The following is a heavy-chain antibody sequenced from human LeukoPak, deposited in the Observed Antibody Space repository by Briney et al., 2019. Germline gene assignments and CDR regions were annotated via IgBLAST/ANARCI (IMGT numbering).Heavy chain of an antibody. CDR3: ARGGEYDILTGYRPIAYYYYGMDV. CDR2: MYYSGST. D-gene: IGHD3-9*01. Sequence: SQTLSLTCTVSGGSISSGGYYWSWIRQHPGKGLEWIGYMYYSGSTYYNPSLKSRVTISVDTSKNQFSLKLNSVTAADTAVYYCARGGEYDILTGYRPIAYYYYGMDVWGQGTTVTVSS. V-gene: IGHV4-31*03. CDR1: GGSISSGGYY. J-gene: IGHJ6*02.